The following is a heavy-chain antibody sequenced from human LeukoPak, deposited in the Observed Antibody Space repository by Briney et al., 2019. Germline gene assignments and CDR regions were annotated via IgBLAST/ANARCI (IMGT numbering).Heavy chain of an antibody. CDR1: GGTFSSYA. CDR2: IIPIFGTA. D-gene: IGHD2-15*01. J-gene: IGHJ4*02. CDR3: AREGDCSGGSCYSFDY. V-gene: IGHV1-69*13. Sequence: SVKVSCKASGGTFSSYAISWVRQAPGQGLEWMGGIIPIFGTANYTQKFQGRVTITADESTSTAYMELSSLRSEDTAVYYCAREGDCSGGSCYSFDYRGQGTLVTVSS.